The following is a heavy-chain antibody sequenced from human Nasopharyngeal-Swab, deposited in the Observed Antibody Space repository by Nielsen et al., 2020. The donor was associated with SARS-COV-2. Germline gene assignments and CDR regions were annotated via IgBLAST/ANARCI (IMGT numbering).Heavy chain of an antibody. Sequence: VRQATGKGLEWVAVTSYDGTNKYYADSVKGRFTISRDNSKNTLYLQMNSLRVEDTAVYYCAREVIIVGKKMKGGDADDGLHWGQGTLVTVSS. D-gene: IGHD1-26*01. CDR3: AREVIIVGKKMKGGDADDGLH. J-gene: IGHJ4*02. V-gene: IGHV3-30-3*01. CDR2: TSYDGTNK.